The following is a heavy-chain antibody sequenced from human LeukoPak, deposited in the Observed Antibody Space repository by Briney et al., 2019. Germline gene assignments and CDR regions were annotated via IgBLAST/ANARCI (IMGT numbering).Heavy chain of an antibody. D-gene: IGHD4-17*01. CDR1: GGTFSSYA. V-gene: IGHV1-69*04. CDR3: ARGHDYGDYFWFDP. Sequence: SVKVSCKASGGTFSSYAISWVRQAPGQGLEWMGRIIPILGIANYAQKFQGRVTMTRNTSISAAYMELSSLRSEDTAVYYCARGHDYGDYFWFDPWGQGTLVTVSS. J-gene: IGHJ5*02. CDR2: IIPILGIA.